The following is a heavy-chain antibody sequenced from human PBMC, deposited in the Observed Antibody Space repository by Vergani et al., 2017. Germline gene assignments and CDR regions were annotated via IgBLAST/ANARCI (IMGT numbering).Heavy chain of an antibody. D-gene: IGHD2/OR15-2a*01. CDR3: ARDLLGQSKYRIGDXFDP. CDR1: GFTFSDYY. CDR2: ISSSSSYT. Sequence: QVQLVESGGGLVKPGGSLRLSCAASGFTFSDYYMSWIRQAPGKGLEWVSYISSSSSYTNYADSVKGRFTISRDNAKNSLYLQMNSLRAEDTAVYYCARDLLGQSKYRIGDXFDPWGQGTLVTVSS. V-gene: IGHV3-11*05. J-gene: IGHJ5*02.